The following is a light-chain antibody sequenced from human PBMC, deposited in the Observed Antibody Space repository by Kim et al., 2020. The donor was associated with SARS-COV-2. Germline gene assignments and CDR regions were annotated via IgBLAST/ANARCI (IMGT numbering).Light chain of an antibody. Sequence: EIVLTQSPATLSLSPGERATLSCRASHSISNYLAWYQQKPGQAPRLLIYDASNTATGIPARFSGSGSGTDFTLTISSLEPEDFAVYYCQQRSNWPPTFGQGTRLEIK. J-gene: IGKJ5*01. CDR1: HSISNY. CDR2: DAS. CDR3: QQRSNWPPT. V-gene: IGKV3-11*01.